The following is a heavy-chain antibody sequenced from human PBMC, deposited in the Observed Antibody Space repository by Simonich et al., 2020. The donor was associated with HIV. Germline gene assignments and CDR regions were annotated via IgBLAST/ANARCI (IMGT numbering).Heavy chain of an antibody. Sequence: QVQLVQSGAEVKKPGASVKVSCKASGYTFTDYNIHWVRQAPGQGLEGGGRGKPNSGGTTDPQKFRGKVTMTRDTSINTAYMELSRLRYDDTALYYCARVYYDSSGYYHVRYFDLWGRGTLVTVSS. CDR1: GYTFTDYN. CDR3: ARVYYDSSGYYHVRYFDL. J-gene: IGHJ2*01. CDR2: GKPNSGGT. D-gene: IGHD3-22*01. V-gene: IGHV1-2*06.